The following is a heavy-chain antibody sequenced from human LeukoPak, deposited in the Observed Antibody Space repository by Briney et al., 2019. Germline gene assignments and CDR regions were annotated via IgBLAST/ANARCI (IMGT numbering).Heavy chain of an antibody. CDR1: GYTFTGYY. CDR2: INPNSGGT. D-gene: IGHD1-7*01. Sequence: ASVKVSCKASGYTFTGYYMHWVRQAPGQGLEWMGWINPNSGGTNYAQKFQGRVTMTRDTSISTAYMELSRLRSDDTAVYYCATVDGITGTTGYWGQGTLVTVSS. J-gene: IGHJ4*02. CDR3: ATVDGITGTTGY. V-gene: IGHV1-2*02.